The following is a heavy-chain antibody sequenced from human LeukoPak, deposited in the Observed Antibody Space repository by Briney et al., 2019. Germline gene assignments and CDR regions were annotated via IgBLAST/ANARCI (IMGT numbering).Heavy chain of an antibody. CDR1: GGSSSGYY. CDR2: INQSGST. CDR3: ARGYGSGSYFIY. D-gene: IGHD3-10*01. V-gene: IGHV4-34*01. Sequence: SETLSLTCAVYGGSSSGYYWSWIRQPPGKGLEWIGEINQSGSTNLNPSLKSRVTISIDTSKNQFSLKLSSVTAADTAVYYCARGYGSGSYFIYWGQGTLVTVSS. J-gene: IGHJ4*02.